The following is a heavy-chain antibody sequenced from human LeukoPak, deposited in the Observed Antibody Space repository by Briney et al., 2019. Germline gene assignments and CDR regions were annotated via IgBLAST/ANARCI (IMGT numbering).Heavy chain of an antibody. CDR1: GYSISSGYY. V-gene: IGHV4-38-2*02. CDR2: IYHSGST. Sequence: PSETLSLTCTVSGYSISSGYYWGWIRQPPGKGLEWIGSIYHSGSTYYNPSLKSRVTISVDTSKNQFSLKLSSVTAADTAVYYCARVVNGTPSNWFDPWGQGTLVTVSS. D-gene: IGHD1-7*01. CDR3: ARVVNGTPSNWFDP. J-gene: IGHJ5*02.